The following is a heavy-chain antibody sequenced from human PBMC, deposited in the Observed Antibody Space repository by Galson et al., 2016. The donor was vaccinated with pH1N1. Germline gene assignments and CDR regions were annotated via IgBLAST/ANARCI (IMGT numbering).Heavy chain of an antibody. D-gene: IGHD6-19*01. CDR3: VRAIALADLS. Sequence: SLRLSCAASGFTLSNYWMSWVRQAPGKGLEWVANINQDGSQKYFMDSVKGRFAISRDNTKNSLSLQMNSLRAEDTAVYYCVRAIALADLSWGQGTLVTVSS. CDR2: INQDGSQK. J-gene: IGHJ5*02. CDR1: GFTLSNYW. V-gene: IGHV3-7*01.